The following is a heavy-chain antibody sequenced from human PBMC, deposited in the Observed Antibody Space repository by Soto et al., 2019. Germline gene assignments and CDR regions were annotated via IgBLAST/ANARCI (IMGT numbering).Heavy chain of an antibody. CDR2: IFYSGTT. Sequence: SETLSLTCTVSGGSISSGGYYWSWIRQHPGKGLEWFGFIFYSGTTYYKPSLKSRVTISIDTSKNQFSLKLSSVTAADTAVYYCARTPSLFCGSTSCHALDIWGEGTMVTVSS. CDR3: ARTPSLFCGSTSCHALDI. CDR1: GGSISSGGYY. J-gene: IGHJ3*02. V-gene: IGHV4-31*03. D-gene: IGHD2-2*01.